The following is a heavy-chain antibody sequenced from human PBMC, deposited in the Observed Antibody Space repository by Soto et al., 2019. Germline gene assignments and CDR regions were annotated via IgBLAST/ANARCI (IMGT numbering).Heavy chain of an antibody. CDR2: ISWNGAAT. V-gene: IGHV3-9*01. CDR3: ANLPLYGSGFDC. CDR1: GFTFDDYA. Sequence: EVQLVESGGGLVQPGGSLRLSCAASGFTFDDYAIHWVRQAPGKGLEWVSGISWNGAATGYVDSVKGRFSISRDNTKSTLYLQMTSLRSEDTAVYYCANLPLYGSGFDCWGQGTLVTVSS. D-gene: IGHD3-10*01. J-gene: IGHJ4*02.